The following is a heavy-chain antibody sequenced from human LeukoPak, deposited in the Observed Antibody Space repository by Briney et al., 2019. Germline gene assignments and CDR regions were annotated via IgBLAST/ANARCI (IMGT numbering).Heavy chain of an antibody. CDR2: IIPIFGTA. D-gene: IGHD6-13*01. CDR1: GGTFSSYA. Sequence: GASVKVSCKASGGTFSSYAISWVRQAPGQGLEWMGGIIPIFGTANYAQKFQGRVTITADKSTSTAYMELSSLRSEDTAVYYCARDRGLAAAGSPSTFDPWGQGTLVTVSS. CDR3: ARDRGLAAAGSPSTFDP. V-gene: IGHV1-69*06. J-gene: IGHJ5*02.